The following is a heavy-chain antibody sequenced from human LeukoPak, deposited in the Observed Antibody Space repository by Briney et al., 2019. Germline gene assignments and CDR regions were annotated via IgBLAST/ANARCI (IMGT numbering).Heavy chain of an antibody. CDR2: ISSSSSYI. J-gene: IGHJ4*02. D-gene: IGHD6-13*01. CDR1: GFTFSSYA. V-gene: IGHV3-21*01. CDR3: ARAGRSSSDILY. Sequence: GGSLRLSCAASGFTFSSYAMSWVRQAPGKGLEWVSSISSSSSYIYYADSVKGRFTISRDNAKNSLYLQMNSLRAEDTAVYYCARAGRSSSDILYWGQGTLVTVSS.